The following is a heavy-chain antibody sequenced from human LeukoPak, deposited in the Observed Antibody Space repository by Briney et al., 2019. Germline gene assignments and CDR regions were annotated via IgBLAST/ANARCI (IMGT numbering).Heavy chain of an antibody. Sequence: GGSLRLSCAASGFPFDEHAMVWVRQVPGQGLEWVSGVNWNGGATYYADSVKGRFTISRDSAKSSLYLQMNSLRVEDTAFYHCARGPYISSAQRYFTLWGRGTLVTVSS. J-gene: IGHJ2*01. V-gene: IGHV3-20*01. CDR3: ARGPYISSAQRYFTL. D-gene: IGHD6-13*01. CDR1: GFPFDEHA. CDR2: VNWNGGAT.